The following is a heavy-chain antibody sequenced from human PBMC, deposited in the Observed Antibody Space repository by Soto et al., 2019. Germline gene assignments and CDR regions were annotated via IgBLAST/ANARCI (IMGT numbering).Heavy chain of an antibody. CDR1: GFTFSNAW. D-gene: IGHD6-6*01. CDR3: TALYSSSFPFDY. J-gene: IGHJ4*02. Sequence: GGSLRLSCAASGFTFSNAWMSWVRQAPGKGLEWVGRIKSKTDGGTTDYAAPVKGRFTISRDDSKNTLYLQMNSLKTEDTAVYYCTALYSSSFPFDYWGQGTLVTVSS. CDR2: IKSKTDGGTT. V-gene: IGHV3-15*01.